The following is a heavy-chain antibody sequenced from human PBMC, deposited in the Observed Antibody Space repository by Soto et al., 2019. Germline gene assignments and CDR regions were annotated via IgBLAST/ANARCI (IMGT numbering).Heavy chain of an antibody. CDR1: GFTFGSYS. CDR3: ASDHVAFDI. CDR2: ISSSSSYI. Sequence: GGSLRLSCAASGFTFGSYSMNWVRQAPGKGLEWVSSISSSSSYIYYADSVKGRFTISRDNAKNSLYLQMNSLRAEDTAVYYCASDHVAFDIWGQGTMVTVSS. V-gene: IGHV3-21*01. J-gene: IGHJ3*02.